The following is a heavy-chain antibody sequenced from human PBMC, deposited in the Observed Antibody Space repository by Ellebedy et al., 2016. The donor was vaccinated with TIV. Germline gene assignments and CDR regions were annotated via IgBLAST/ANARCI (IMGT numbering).Heavy chain of an antibody. V-gene: IGHV1-18*04. CDR3: ARGVVRGPTFDY. D-gene: IGHD3-10*01. CDR2: ISAYNDNT. CDR1: GYTFTNYG. J-gene: IGHJ4*02. Sequence: ASVKVSCXASGYTFTNYGISWVRQAPGQGLEWMGWISAYNDNTNYAQKLQGRVTTTTDTSTSTAYMELRSLRSDDTAIYYCARGVVRGPTFDYWGQGTLVTVSS.